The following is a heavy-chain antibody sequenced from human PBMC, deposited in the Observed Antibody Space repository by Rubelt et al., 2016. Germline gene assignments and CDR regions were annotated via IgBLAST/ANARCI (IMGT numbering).Heavy chain of an antibody. CDR2: INTNTGNP. J-gene: IGHJ4*02. Sequence: LVQSGVEVKKPGSSVKVSCKASGGTFSSYAISWVRQAPGQGLEWMGRINTNTGNPTYAQGFTGRFVFSLDTSVSTAYLQISSLKAEDTAVYYCARGMRWFGENYWGQGTLVTVSS. CDR1: GGTFSSYA. CDR3: ARGMRWFGENY. V-gene: IGHV7-4-1*02. D-gene: IGHD3-10*01.